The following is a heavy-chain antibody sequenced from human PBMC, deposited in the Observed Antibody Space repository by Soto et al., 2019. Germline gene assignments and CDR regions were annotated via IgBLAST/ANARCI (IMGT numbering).Heavy chain of an antibody. CDR2: ISAHGQGI. D-gene: IGHD6-13*01. CDR1: GFTFNSYA. Sequence: GGSQRLSCAPSGFTFNSYAMSWVRQAPGKGLEWVSAISAHGQGIYYADSVKGRFTISRDNSKNTLYLQMNSLRAEDTAVYYCARADSSSWYYSYYYYGMDVWGQGTTVTVSS. V-gene: IGHV3-23*01. J-gene: IGHJ6*02. CDR3: ARADSSSWYYSYYYYGMDV.